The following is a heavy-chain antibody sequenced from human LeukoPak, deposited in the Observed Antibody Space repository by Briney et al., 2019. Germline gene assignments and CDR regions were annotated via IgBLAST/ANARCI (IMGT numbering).Heavy chain of an antibody. V-gene: IGHV4-34*01. J-gene: IGHJ5*02. D-gene: IGHD4-17*01. Sequence: SETLSLTCAVYGGSFSGYYWSWIRQPPGKGLEWIGEINHSGSTNYNPSLKSRVTISVDTSKNQFSLKLSSVTAADTAVYYCARGADYGDYGEELWFDPWGQGTLVTVSS. CDR2: INHSGST. CDR3: ARGADYGDYGEELWFDP. CDR1: GGSFSGYY.